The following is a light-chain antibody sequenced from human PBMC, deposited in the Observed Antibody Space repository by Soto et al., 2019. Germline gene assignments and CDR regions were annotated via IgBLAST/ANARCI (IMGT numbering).Light chain of an antibody. CDR1: SSNIGNNA. CDR3: AAWDDSLNGPV. Sequence: QLVLTQPPSVSAAPRQRVTISCSGSSSNIGNNAVNWYQQLPGKAPKLLIYYDDLLPSGVSDRFSGSKSGTSASLAISGLQSEDEADYYCAAWDDSLNGPVFGTGTKLTVL. V-gene: IGLV1-36*01. J-gene: IGLJ1*01. CDR2: YDD.